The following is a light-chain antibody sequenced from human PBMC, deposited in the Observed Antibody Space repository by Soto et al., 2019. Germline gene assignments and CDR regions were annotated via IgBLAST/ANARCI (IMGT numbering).Light chain of an antibody. CDR2: GAS. Sequence: ESVLTQSPGTLSLSPGERATLSCRASQSVSSNYLAWYQQKPGQAPRLLIYGASTRANGIPDRFSGSGSGTDFTLTISRLEPEDSAVYDCQQYGSSPTWTFGQGTKVDIK. CDR1: QSVSSNY. J-gene: IGKJ1*01. CDR3: QQYGSSPTWT. V-gene: IGKV3-20*01.